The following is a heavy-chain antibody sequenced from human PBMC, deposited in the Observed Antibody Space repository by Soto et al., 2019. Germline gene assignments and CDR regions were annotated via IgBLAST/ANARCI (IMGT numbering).Heavy chain of an antibody. D-gene: IGHD2-15*01. J-gene: IGHJ5*02. Sequence: QVQLQESGPGLVKPSQTLSLTCTVSGGSISSGGYYWSWIRQHPGKGLEWIGYIYYSGSTYYHPSLKSRVTISVXXSXNRXSLKLSSVTAADTAVYYCARVRYCSGGSCYPRFDPWGQGTLVTVSS. CDR1: GGSISSGGYY. V-gene: IGHV4-31*03. CDR3: ARVRYCSGGSCYPRFDP. CDR2: IYYSGST.